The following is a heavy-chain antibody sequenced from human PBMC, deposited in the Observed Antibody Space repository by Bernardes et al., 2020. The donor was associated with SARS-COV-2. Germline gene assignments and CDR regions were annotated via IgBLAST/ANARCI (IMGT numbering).Heavy chain of an antibody. CDR2: IHYSGST. J-gene: IGHJ5*02. V-gene: IGHV4-30-4*01. Sequence: SETLSLTCTASGGSISSGDYYWSWIRQPPGKGLEWIGYIHYSGSTYYNSSLNSRVIMSVDTSKNQFSLKLSSVTAEDTAVYYCARGKPYYYDSSREAFFDPWGQGTLVTVSS. CDR1: GGSISSGDYY. CDR3: ARGKPYYYDSSREAFFDP. D-gene: IGHD3-22*01.